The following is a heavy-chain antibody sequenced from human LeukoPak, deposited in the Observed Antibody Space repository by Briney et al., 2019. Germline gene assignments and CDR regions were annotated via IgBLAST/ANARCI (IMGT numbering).Heavy chain of an antibody. Sequence: GGSLRLSCAASGFTFSSYAMHWVRQAPGKGLEWVAVISYDGSNKYYSDSVKGRFTISRDNSKNTLYLEMNSLGAEDPAVYYCASGSTPGSSLGAFDIWRQGTMVTVSS. D-gene: IGHD2-2*01. CDR2: ISYDGSNK. CDR1: GFTFSSYA. CDR3: ASGSTPGSSLGAFDI. J-gene: IGHJ3*02. V-gene: IGHV3-30-3*01.